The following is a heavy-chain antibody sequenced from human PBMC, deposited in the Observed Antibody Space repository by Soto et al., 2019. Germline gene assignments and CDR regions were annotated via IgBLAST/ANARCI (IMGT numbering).Heavy chain of an antibody. CDR2: TYYRSKWYT. J-gene: IGHJ4*02. CDR3: ARESGGASSTVDH. CDR1: GGSVSGNSAA. D-gene: IGHD1-26*01. Sequence: SQTLSLTCVISGGSVSGNSAAWNWIRQSPSRGLEWLGRTYYRSKWYTDYAVSVKSRITINPDTYKNQFSLQLNSVTPEDTAVYYCARESGGASSTVDHWGQGPLVTVSS. V-gene: IGHV6-1*01.